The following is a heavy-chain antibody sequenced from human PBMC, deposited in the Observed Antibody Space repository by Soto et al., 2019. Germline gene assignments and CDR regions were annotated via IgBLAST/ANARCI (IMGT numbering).Heavy chain of an antibody. J-gene: IGHJ6*02. V-gene: IGHV3-30-3*01. CDR3: ARDKIMKGIAGDYYYYGMDV. Sequence: LSLTCAASGFTFSSYAMHWVRQAPGKGLEWVAVISYDGSNKYYADSVKGRFTISRDNSKNTLYLQMNSLRAEETAVYYCARDKIMKGIAGDYYYYGMDVWGQGTTVTVSS. CDR1: GFTFSSYA. D-gene: IGHD6-13*01. CDR2: ISYDGSNK.